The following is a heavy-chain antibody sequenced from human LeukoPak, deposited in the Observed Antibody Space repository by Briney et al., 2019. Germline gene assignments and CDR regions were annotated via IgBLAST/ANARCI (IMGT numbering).Heavy chain of an antibody. CDR3: AKTHYDLLDV. J-gene: IGHJ6*02. Sequence: ETLSLTCTVSNGSISSYHWSWVRQPPGKGLEWVSAMNNGPGATFYRDSVRGRFTISRDDSKSTLYLQMNSLRAEDTGTYYCAKTHYDLLDVWGQGTTVTVSS. CDR1: NGSISSYH. V-gene: IGHV3-23*01. D-gene: IGHD5-12*01. CDR2: MNNGPGAT.